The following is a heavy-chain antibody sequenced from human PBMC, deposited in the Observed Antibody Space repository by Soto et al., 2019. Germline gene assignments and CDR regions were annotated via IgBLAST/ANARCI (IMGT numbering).Heavy chain of an antibody. D-gene: IGHD2-15*01. CDR3: APYRSGGSCNHI. CDR2: IIPILGIA. Sequence: GASVKVSCRASGGTFSSYTISWVRQAPGQGLEWMGRIIPILGIANYAQKFQGRVTITADKSTSTAYMELSSLRSEDTAVYYCAPYRSGGSCNHIWGQGTIVTVSS. V-gene: IGHV1-69*02. CDR1: GGTFSSYT. J-gene: IGHJ3*02.